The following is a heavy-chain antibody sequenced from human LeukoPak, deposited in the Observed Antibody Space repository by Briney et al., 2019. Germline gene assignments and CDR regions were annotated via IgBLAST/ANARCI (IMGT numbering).Heavy chain of an antibody. Sequence: GGSLRLSCAASGFTFSSYWMIWVRQAPGKGLEWVANIKQDGSEEYYVDSVKGRFTISRDNAKKSVYLQMSSLRGEDTAVYYCARGIQLAYWGQGTLVPVSS. CDR3: ARGIQLAY. CDR1: GFTFSSYW. V-gene: IGHV3-7*01. J-gene: IGHJ4*02. D-gene: IGHD5-18*01. CDR2: IKQDGSEE.